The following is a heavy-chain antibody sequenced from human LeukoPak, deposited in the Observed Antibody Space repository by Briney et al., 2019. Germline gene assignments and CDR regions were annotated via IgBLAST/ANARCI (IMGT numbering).Heavy chain of an antibody. CDR2: IYYSGST. Sequence: PSETLSLTCTVSGGSISSYYWSWIRQPPGKGLEWIGYIYYSGSTYYNPSLKSRVTISVDRSKNQFSLKLSSVTAADTAVYYCASGYCSSTSCYTNYYYYYMDVWGKGTTVTVSS. CDR1: GGSISSYY. J-gene: IGHJ6*03. V-gene: IGHV4-59*12. CDR3: ASGYCSSTSCYTNYYYYYMDV. D-gene: IGHD2-2*02.